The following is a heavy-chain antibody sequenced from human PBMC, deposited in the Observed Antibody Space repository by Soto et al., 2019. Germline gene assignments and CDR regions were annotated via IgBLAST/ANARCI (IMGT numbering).Heavy chain of an antibody. D-gene: IGHD3-3*01. CDR1: GGSFSGYY. Sequence: SETLSLTCAVYGGSFSGYYWSWMRQPPGKGLEWIGEINHSGSTNYNPSLKSRVTISVDTSKNQFSLKLSSVTAADTAVYYCASSQGIFGVVTYYYYYGMDVWGQGTTVTVSS. J-gene: IGHJ6*02. CDR2: INHSGST. CDR3: ASSQGIFGVVTYYYYYGMDV. V-gene: IGHV4-34*01.